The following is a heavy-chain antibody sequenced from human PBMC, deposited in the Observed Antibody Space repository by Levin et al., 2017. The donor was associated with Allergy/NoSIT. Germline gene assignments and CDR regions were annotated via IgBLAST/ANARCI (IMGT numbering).Heavy chain of an antibody. CDR2: VSYDGNNK. CDR3: ARDSSRGIAVVAAATGDLDY. J-gene: IGHJ4*02. V-gene: IGHV3-30*03. D-gene: IGHD2-15*01. CDR1: GFTFSSHA. Sequence: GGSLRLSCAASGFTFSSHAMHWVRQAPGKGLEWVAVVSYDGNNKYYTDSVKGRFTISRDNSRNTLFLEMNRLRVEARAVYYCARDSSRGIAVVAAATGDLDYWGQGTLVTVSS.